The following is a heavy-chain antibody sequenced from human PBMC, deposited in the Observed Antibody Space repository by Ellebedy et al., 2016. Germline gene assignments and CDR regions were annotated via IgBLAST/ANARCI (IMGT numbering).Heavy chain of an antibody. V-gene: IGHV1-69*04. J-gene: IGHJ4*02. CDR1: GYTFTSYG. D-gene: IGHD3/OR15-3a*01. CDR3: ARLPGDDLPSDY. Sequence: SVKVSCXASGYTFTSYGISWVRQAPGQGLEWMGRIIPILGIANYAQKFQGRVTITADKSTSTAYMELSSLRSEDTAVYYCARLPGDDLPSDYWGQGTLVTVSS. CDR2: IIPILGIA.